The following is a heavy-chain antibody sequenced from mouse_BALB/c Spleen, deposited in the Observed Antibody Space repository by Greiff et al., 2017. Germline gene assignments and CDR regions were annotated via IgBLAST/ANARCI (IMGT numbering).Heavy chain of an antibody. CDR1: GFTFSSYA. Sequence: DVMLVESGGGLVKPGGSLKLSCAASGFTFSSYAMSWVRQTPEKRLEWVASISSGGSTYYPDSVKGRFTISRDNARNILYLQMSSLRSEDTAMYYCARGEGSWFAYWGQGTLVTVSA. CDR2: ISSGGST. V-gene: IGHV5-6-5*01. J-gene: IGHJ3*01. CDR3: ARGEGSWFAY.